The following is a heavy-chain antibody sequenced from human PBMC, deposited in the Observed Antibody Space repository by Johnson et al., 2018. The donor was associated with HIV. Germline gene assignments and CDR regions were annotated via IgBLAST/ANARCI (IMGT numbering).Heavy chain of an antibody. CDR3: ARVRGGSYYLDGFDI. Sequence: QVQLVESGGGLVKPGGSLRLSCAASGFTFSDYYIHWIRQAPGKGLEWLAFITGRGTAIYADSVKGRFTISRDNAKNSLYLQMNSLRAEDTALYYCARVRGGSYYLDGFDIWGQGTMVTVSS. CDR1: GFTFSDYY. D-gene: IGHD1-26*01. V-gene: IGHV3-11*01. J-gene: IGHJ3*02. CDR2: ITGRGTAI.